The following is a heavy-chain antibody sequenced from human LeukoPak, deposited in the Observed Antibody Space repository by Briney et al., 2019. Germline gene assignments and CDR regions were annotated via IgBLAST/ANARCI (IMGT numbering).Heavy chain of an antibody. CDR1: GYTFTNYG. D-gene: IGHD2-2*01. V-gene: IGHV1-18*01. CDR2: ISAYNGNS. Sequence: ASVKVSCKASGYTFTNYGISWVRHAPGQGLEWMGWISAYNGNSDYAQKLQGRVTMTTDTSTSTDTSTNTAYMELRSLTSDDTAVYYCARVNGYCTSTSCHDYWGQGTLVTVSS. CDR3: ARVNGYCTSTSCHDY. J-gene: IGHJ4*02.